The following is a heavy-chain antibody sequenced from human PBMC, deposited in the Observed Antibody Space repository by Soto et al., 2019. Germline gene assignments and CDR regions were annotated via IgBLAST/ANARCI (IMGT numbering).Heavy chain of an antibody. Sequence: SETLSLTCAVYGGSFSGYYWSWIRQPPGKGLEWIGEINHSGSTNYNPSLKSRVTISVDTSKNQFSLKLSSVTAADTAVYYCARGWDSSGWYVLYYFDYWGQGTLVTSPQ. CDR1: GGSFSGYY. CDR3: ARGWDSSGWYVLYYFDY. CDR2: INHSGST. J-gene: IGHJ4*02. D-gene: IGHD6-19*01. V-gene: IGHV4-34*01.